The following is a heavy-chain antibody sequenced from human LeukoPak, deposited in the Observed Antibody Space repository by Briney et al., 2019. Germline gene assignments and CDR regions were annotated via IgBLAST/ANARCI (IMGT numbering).Heavy chain of an antibody. CDR3: ARGDYVWGSYRPPAFDY. D-gene: IGHD3-16*02. CDR1: GYTFTSYG. V-gene: IGHV1-18*01. CDR2: ISAYNGNT. Sequence: EASVKVSCKASGYTFTSYGISWVRQAPGQGLEWMGWISAYNGNTNYAQKLQGRVTMTTDTSTSTAYMELRSLRSDDTAVYYCARGDYVWGSYRPPAFDYWGQGTLVTVSS. J-gene: IGHJ4*02.